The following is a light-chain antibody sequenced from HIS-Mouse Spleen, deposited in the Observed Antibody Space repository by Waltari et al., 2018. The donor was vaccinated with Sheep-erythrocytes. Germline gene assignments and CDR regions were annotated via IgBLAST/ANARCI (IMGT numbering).Light chain of an antibody. V-gene: IGLV2-11*01. CDR2: DVS. CDR1: SSDVGGYNY. Sequence: QSALTQPRSVSGSPGQSVTISCTGTSSDVGGYNYVSCYQHHPGKAPKLMIYDVSKRPSGVPDRFSGSKSGNTASLTISGLQAEDEADYYCCSYAGSYTLVFGGGTKLTVL. CDR3: CSYAGSYTLV. J-gene: IGLJ2*01.